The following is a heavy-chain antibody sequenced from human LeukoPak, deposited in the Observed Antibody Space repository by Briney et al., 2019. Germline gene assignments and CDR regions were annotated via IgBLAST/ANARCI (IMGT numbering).Heavy chain of an antibody. CDR2: ISGSGGST. D-gene: IGHD2-2*01. J-gene: IGHJ4*02. Sequence: GGSLRFSCAASGFTFSSYAMSWVRQGPGKGLEWVSAISGSGGSTYYADSVKGRFTISRDNSKNTLYLQMNSLRAEDTAVYYCVSYGSTSLSNYWGQGTLVTVSS. CDR1: GFTFSSYA. V-gene: IGHV3-23*01. CDR3: VSYGSTSLSNY.